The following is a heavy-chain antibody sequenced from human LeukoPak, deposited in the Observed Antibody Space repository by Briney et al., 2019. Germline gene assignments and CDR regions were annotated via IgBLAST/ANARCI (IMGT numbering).Heavy chain of an antibody. CDR1: GGSISSSSYY. D-gene: IGHD4-11*01. CDR3: ARHYRFDY. CDR2: INHSGST. V-gene: IGHV4-39*01. J-gene: IGHJ4*02. Sequence: SETLSLTCTVSGGSISSSSYYWGWIRQPPGKGLEWIGEINHSGSTNYNPSLKSRVTISVDTSKNQFSLKLSSVTAADTAVYYCARHYRFDYWGQGTLVTVSS.